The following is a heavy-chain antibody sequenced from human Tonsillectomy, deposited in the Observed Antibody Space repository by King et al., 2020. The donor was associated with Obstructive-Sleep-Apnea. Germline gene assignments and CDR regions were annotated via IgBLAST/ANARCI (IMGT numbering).Heavy chain of an antibody. CDR3: ARKSYYGSGSPLSDFGY. CDR2: IDPSDSYT. D-gene: IGHD3-10*01. Sequence: QLVQSGAEVKKPGESLRISCKGSGYSFTSYWISWVRQMPGKGLEWMGRIDPSDSYTNYSPSFQGHVTISADKSNSTAYLQWSSLKASDTAMYYCARKSYYGSGSPLSDFGYWGQGTLVTVSS. CDR1: GYSFTSYW. V-gene: IGHV5-10-1*01. J-gene: IGHJ4*02.